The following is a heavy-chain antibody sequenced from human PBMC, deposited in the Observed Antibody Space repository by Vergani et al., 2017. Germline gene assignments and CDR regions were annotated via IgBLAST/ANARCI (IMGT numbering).Heavy chain of an antibody. D-gene: IGHD6-6*01. J-gene: IGHJ4*02. CDR3: ASEHPGAARTFDY. CDR2: ICPIFGTA. Sequence: QVQLVQSGAEVKKPGSSVKVSCKASGGTFSSYAISWVRQAPGQGLEWMGGICPIFGTANYAQTFQGRVTITADESTRTAYMELSSLRSEDTAVYYCASEHPGAARTFDYWGQGTLVTVSS. CDR1: GGTFSSYA. V-gene: IGHV1-69*01.